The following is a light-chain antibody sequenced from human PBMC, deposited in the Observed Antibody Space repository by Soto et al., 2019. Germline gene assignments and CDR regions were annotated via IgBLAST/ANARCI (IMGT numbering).Light chain of an antibody. CDR3: CSYAGSYTHVV. Sequence: QSVLTQPRSVSGSPGQSVTISCTGTSSDVGYYNYVSWYQQHPGKAPKLMIYDVSKRPSGVPDRFSGSKSGNTASLTISGVQAEDEADYYCCSYAGSYTHVVFGGGTKLTVL. CDR1: SSDVGYYNY. CDR2: DVS. V-gene: IGLV2-11*01. J-gene: IGLJ2*01.